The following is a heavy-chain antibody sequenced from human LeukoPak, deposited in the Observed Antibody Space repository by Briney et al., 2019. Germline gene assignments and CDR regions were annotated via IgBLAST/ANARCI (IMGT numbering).Heavy chain of an antibody. J-gene: IGHJ4*02. Sequence: ASVKVSCKTSGYTFSDYYIHWIRQAPGQGLEWVGWINPNSGDTDYAQKFQGRVTVTRDTSISTAYMELGRLRSDDTAVYYCARTYYYDSSGYYYTPQVDYWGQGTLVTVSS. CDR3: ARTYYYDSSGYYYTPQVDY. D-gene: IGHD3-22*01. CDR1: GYTFSDYY. V-gene: IGHV1-2*02. CDR2: INPNSGDT.